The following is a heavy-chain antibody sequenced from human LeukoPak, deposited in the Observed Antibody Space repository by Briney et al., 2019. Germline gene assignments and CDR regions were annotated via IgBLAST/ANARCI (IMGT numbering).Heavy chain of an antibody. CDR2: INHSGST. CDR3: ARAPPAGYIYFDY. Sequence: SETLSLTCAVYGGSFSGYYWSWIRQPPGKGLEWIGEINHSGSTNYNPSLKSRVTISVDTSKNQFSLKLSSATAADTAVYYCARAPPAGYIYFDYWGQGTLVTVSS. J-gene: IGHJ4*02. V-gene: IGHV4-34*01. D-gene: IGHD5-12*01. CDR1: GGSFSGYY.